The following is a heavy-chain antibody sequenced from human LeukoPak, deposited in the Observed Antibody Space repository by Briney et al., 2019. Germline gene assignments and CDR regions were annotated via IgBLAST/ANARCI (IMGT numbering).Heavy chain of an antibody. V-gene: IGHV4-59*08. J-gene: IGHJ5*02. CDR1: GDSISSYF. CDR2: VSYSGST. D-gene: IGHD2-15*01. CDR3: ARRRAEGGSNGHYNWFDP. Sequence: SETLSLTCTVSGDSISSYFWNWVRQPPGKGLEWIAYVSYSGSTNYNPSFTSRVTISVDTSKTQFSLKLNSVTAADTAVYYCARRRAEGGSNGHYNWFDPWGQGTLVTVSS.